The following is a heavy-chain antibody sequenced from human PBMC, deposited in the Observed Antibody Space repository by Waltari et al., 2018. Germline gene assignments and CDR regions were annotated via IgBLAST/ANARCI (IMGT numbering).Heavy chain of an antibody. J-gene: IGHJ3*02. CDR1: GYTFTGYY. Sequence: QVQLVQSGAEVKKPGASVKVSSKASGYTFTGYYMHWVRQAPGKGLEWMGWINPNSGGTNYAQKFQGRVTMTRDTSISTAYMELSRLRSDDTAVYYCARISGSITIFGVGVDAFDIWGQGTMVTVSS. V-gene: IGHV1-2*02. D-gene: IGHD3-3*01. CDR3: ARISGSITIFGVGVDAFDI. CDR2: INPNSGGT.